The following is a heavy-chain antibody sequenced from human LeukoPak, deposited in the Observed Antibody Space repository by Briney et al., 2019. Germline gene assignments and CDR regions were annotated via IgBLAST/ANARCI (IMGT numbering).Heavy chain of an antibody. V-gene: IGHV1-2*02. CDR3: AREDCSGGSCYSFGGDY. J-gene: IGHJ4*02. Sequence: ASVKVSCKASGYTFTGYYMHWVRQAPGQGLEWMGWINPNSGGTNYAQKFQGRVTMTRDTSISTAYMELSRLRSDDTAVYYCAREDCSGGSCYSFGGDYWGQGTLVTVSS. CDR1: GYTFTGYY. CDR2: INPNSGGT. D-gene: IGHD2-15*01.